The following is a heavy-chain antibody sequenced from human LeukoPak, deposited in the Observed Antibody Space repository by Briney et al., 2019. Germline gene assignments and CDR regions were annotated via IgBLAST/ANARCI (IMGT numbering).Heavy chain of an antibody. CDR3: ARHERGAENLDY. CDR2: VSYSGRT. J-gene: IGHJ4*02. CDR1: GASLSNYY. Sequence: SGTLSLTCTVSGASLSNYYWSWIRQPPGKGLECIGYVSYSGRTNHNPSLKSRVTISADTSKNQSSLKLTSVTAADTAVYYCARHERGAENLDYWGQGTLVTVSS. V-gene: IGHV4-59*08. D-gene: IGHD1-1*01.